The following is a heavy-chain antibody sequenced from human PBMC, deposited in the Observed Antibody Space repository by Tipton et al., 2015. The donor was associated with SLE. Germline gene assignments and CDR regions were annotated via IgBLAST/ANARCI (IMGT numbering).Heavy chain of an antibody. CDR1: GGSISSGSYY. V-gene: IGHV4-39*07. CDR2: IGHRGST. D-gene: IGHD3-22*01. Sequence: LRLSCTVSGGSISSGSYYWSWIRQPPGKGLEWIGEIGHRGSTSYNPSLKSRVTISVDTSKNQFSLKLSSVTAADTAVYYCARGFYNYDYWGQGTLVTVSS. CDR3: ARGFYNYDY. J-gene: IGHJ4*02.